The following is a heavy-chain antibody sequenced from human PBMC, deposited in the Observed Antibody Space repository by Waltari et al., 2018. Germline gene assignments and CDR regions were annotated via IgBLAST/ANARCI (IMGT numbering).Heavy chain of an antibody. J-gene: IGHJ4*02. CDR1: GGTFSSYA. CDR3: ARAARSEGSGSYWLGNYFDY. CDR2: IIPIFGTA. D-gene: IGHD3-10*01. Sequence: QVQLVQSGAEVKKPGSSVKVSCKASGGTFSSYAISWVRQAPGQGLEWMGGIIPIFGTANYAQKFQGRVTITADESTSTAYMELSSLRSEDTAVYYCARAARSEGSGSYWLGNYFDYWGQGTLVTVSS. V-gene: IGHV1-69*13.